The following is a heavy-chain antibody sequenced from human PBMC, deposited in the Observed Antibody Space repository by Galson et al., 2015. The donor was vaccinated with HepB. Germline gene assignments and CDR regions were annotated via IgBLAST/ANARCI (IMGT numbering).Heavy chain of an antibody. V-gene: IGHV4-39*07. CDR2: IYYSGST. Sequence: SETLSLTCTVSGGSISSSSYYWGWIRQPPGKGLEWIGSIYYSGSTYYNPSLKSRVTISVDTSKNQFSLKLSSVTAADTAVYYCARELLGIAAAGTDPWGQGTLVTVSS. CDR1: GGSISSSSYY. CDR3: ARELLGIAAAGTDP. D-gene: IGHD6-13*01. J-gene: IGHJ5*02.